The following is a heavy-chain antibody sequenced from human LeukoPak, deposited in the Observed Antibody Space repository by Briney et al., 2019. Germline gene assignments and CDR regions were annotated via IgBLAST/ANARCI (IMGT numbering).Heavy chain of an antibody. CDR1: GFTFSNAW. Sequence: PGGSLRLSCAASGFTFSNAWMNWVRQAPGKGLEWVSSISSSSSYIYYADSVKGRFTISRDNAKNSLYLQMNSLRAEDTAVYYCARGGVTPGNDYWGQRTLVTVSS. CDR2: ISSSSSYI. D-gene: IGHD4-23*01. CDR3: ARGGVTPGNDY. V-gene: IGHV3-21*01. J-gene: IGHJ4*02.